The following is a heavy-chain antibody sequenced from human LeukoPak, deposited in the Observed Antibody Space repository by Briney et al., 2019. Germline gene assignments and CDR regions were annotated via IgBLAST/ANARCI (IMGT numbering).Heavy chain of an antibody. CDR3: AREQAMTYYDILTGYFPFDY. Sequence: ASVKVSCKASGYTFTRYGISWVRQAPGQGLEWMGWISAYNGNTNYAQKLQGRVTMTTDTSTSTAYMELRSLRSDDTAVYYCAREQAMTYYDILTGYFPFDYWGQGTLVAVSS. J-gene: IGHJ4*02. V-gene: IGHV1-18*01. D-gene: IGHD3-9*01. CDR2: ISAYNGNT. CDR1: GYTFTRYG.